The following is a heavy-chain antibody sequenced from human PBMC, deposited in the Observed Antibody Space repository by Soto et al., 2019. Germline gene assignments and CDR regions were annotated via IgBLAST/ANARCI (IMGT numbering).Heavy chain of an antibody. CDR3: AKLGAARPRGGGYYYGMDV. J-gene: IGHJ6*02. V-gene: IGHV3-30*18. Sequence: QVQLVESGGGVVQPGRSLRLSCAAYGFTFSSYGMHWVRQAPGKGLEWVAVISYDGSNKYYADSVKGRFTISRDNSKNTLYLQMNSLRAEDTAVYYCAKLGAARPRGGGYYYGMDVWGQGTTVTVSS. CDR1: GFTFSSYG. CDR2: ISYDGSNK. D-gene: IGHD6-6*01.